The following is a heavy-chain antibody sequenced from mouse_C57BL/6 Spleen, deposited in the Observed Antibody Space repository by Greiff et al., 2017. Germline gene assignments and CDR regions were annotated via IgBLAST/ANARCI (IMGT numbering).Heavy chain of an antibody. CDR2: ISSGSSTI. J-gene: IGHJ4*01. V-gene: IGHV5-17*01. CDR3: ARGYYGSSFYAMDY. CDR1: GFTFSDYG. D-gene: IGHD1-1*01. Sequence: EVKLMESGGGLVKPGGSLKLSCAASGFTFSDYGMHWVRQAPEKGLEWVAYISSGSSTIYYADTVKGRFTIYRDNAKNTLFLQMTSLRSEDTAMYYCARGYYGSSFYAMDYWGQGTSVTVSS.